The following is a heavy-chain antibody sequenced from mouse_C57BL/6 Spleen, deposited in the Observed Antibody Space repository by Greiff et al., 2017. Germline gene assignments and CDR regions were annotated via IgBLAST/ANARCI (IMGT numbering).Heavy chain of an antibody. CDR1: GYAFSSYW. Sequence: QVQLKESGAELVKPGASVKISCKASGYAFSSYWMNWVKQRPGKGLEWIGQIYPGDGDTNYNGKFKGKATLTADKSSSTAYMQLSSLTSEDSAVYFCARSDLLSFYAMDYWGQGTSVTVSS. CDR2: IYPGDGDT. CDR3: ARSDLLSFYAMDY. D-gene: IGHD1-1*01. J-gene: IGHJ4*01. V-gene: IGHV1-80*01.